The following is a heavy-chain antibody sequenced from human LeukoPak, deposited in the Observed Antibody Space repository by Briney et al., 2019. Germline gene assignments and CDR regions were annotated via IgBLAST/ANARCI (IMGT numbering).Heavy chain of an antibody. V-gene: IGHV4-39*07. CDR1: GGGLSYY. D-gene: IGHD3-22*01. CDR3: AREIITTLGIDY. CDR2: IFYTGKT. Sequence: PSETLSLTCTVSGGGLSYYWGWIRQPPGKGLEWIGTIFYTGKTYYNPSLMSRVTMSIDTSKKQFSLNLTSVTAADTAVYYCAREIITTLGIDYWGQGTLVTVSS. J-gene: IGHJ4*02.